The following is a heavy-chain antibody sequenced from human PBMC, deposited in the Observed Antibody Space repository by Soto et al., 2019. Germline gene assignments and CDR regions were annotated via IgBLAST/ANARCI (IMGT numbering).Heavy chain of an antibody. CDR1: GFTFSSYS. Sequence: PGGSLRLSCAASGFTFSSYSMNWVRQAPGKGLEWVSYISSSSSTIYYADSVKGRFTISRDNAKNSLYLQMNSLRAEDTAVYYCAKDRGLGYPIRPYTFDYWGQGTLVTVSS. V-gene: IGHV3-48*01. CDR2: ISSSSSTI. D-gene: IGHD5-18*01. J-gene: IGHJ4*02. CDR3: AKDRGLGYPIRPYTFDY.